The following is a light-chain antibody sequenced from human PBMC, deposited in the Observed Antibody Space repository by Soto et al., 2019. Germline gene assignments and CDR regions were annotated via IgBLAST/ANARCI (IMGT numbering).Light chain of an antibody. Sequence: QSDLAQPPSACGSFGQSVTISCTGTSSDVGGYNYVSWYQQHPGKAPKLMIYEVSERPSGVPDRFSGSKSGNTASLTVSGLQADDEADYYCSSYSGTNYHYVFGTGTKVTVL. CDR3: SSYSGTNYHYV. J-gene: IGLJ1*01. CDR2: EVS. CDR1: SSDVGGYNY. V-gene: IGLV2-8*01.